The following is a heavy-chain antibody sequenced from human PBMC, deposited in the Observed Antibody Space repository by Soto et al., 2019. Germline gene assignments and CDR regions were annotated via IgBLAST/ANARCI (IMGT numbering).Heavy chain of an antibody. J-gene: IGHJ3*02. CDR1: GFSLSTSGVG. Sequence: QITLKESGPPLVKPTQTLTLTCTFSGFSLSTSGVGVGWIRQPPGKALEWLALIYWDDDKRYSPSLKSRLTITKDTSKNQVVLTMTNMDPVDTATYYCAHTPRQQLDYDAFDIWGQGTMVTVSS. CDR3: AHTPRQQLDYDAFDI. D-gene: IGHD6-13*01. CDR2: IYWDDDK. V-gene: IGHV2-5*02.